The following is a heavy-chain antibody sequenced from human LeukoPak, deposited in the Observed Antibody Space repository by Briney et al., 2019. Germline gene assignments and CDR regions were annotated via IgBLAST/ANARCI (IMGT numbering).Heavy chain of an antibody. CDR3: ARPYYYDSRIDP. Sequence: SQTLSLTCTVSGGSISSGDYYWSWIRQPPGKGLGWIAYMYYSGSTYYNPSLKSRVTMSADTSKNQLSLKLSSVTAADTAVYYCARPYYYDSRIDPWGQGILVTVSS. CDR1: GGSISSGDYY. CDR2: MYYSGST. D-gene: IGHD3-22*01. J-gene: IGHJ5*02. V-gene: IGHV4-30-4*01.